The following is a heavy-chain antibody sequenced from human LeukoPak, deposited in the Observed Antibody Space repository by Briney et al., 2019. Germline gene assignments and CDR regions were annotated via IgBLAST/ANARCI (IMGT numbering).Heavy chain of an antibody. CDR2: IKQDGSEK. CDR3: ARDPGFMVRGPPDY. CDR1: GFTFSSYW. Sequence: PGGSLRLSCAASGFTFSSYWMSWVRQAPGKGLEWVANIKQDGSEKYYVDSVKGRFTISRDNAKNSLYLQMNSLRAEDTAVYSCARDPGFMVRGPPDYWGQGTLVTVSS. J-gene: IGHJ4*02. V-gene: IGHV3-7*01. D-gene: IGHD3-10*01.